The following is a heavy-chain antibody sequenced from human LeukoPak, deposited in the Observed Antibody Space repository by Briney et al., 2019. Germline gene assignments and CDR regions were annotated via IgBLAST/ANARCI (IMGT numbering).Heavy chain of an antibody. CDR3: ARETDIAAAANYFDY. D-gene: IGHD6-13*01. V-gene: IGHV1-46*01. CDR2: INPSGGGT. J-gene: IGHJ4*02. Sequence: ASVKVSCKSSGYTFTSYYIHWVRQAPGQGLEWMGIINPSGGGTTYAQKFQGRVTMTRDMSTSTVYMELSGLRSSEDTAVYYCARETDIAAAANYFDYWGQGSLVTVSS. CDR1: GYTFTSYY.